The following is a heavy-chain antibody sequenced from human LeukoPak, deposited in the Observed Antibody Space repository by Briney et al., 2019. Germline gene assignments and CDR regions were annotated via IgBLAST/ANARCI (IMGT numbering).Heavy chain of an antibody. V-gene: IGHV4-34*01. J-gene: IGHJ6*03. Sequence: SETLSLTCAVYGGSFSGYYWSWIRQPPGKGLEWIGEINHSGSTNYNPSLKSQVTISVDTSKNQFSLKLSSVTAADTAVYYCARANYDPYYYYYMDVWGKGTTVTISS. CDR2: INHSGST. CDR1: GGSFSGYY. CDR3: ARANYDPYYYYYMDV. D-gene: IGHD3-16*01.